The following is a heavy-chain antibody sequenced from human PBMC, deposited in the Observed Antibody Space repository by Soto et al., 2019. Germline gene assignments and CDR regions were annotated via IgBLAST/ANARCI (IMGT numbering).Heavy chain of an antibody. CDR3: ARTWGSSSWYQRVGFDY. J-gene: IGHJ4*02. Sequence: QVQLVQSGAEVKKPGASVKVSCKASGYTFTGYYMHWVRQAPGQGLEWMGWINPNSGGTNYAQKFQGWVTMTRDTSISTAYMELSRLRSDDTAVYYCARTWGSSSWYQRVGFDYWGQGTLVTVSS. V-gene: IGHV1-2*04. D-gene: IGHD6-13*01. CDR1: GYTFTGYY. CDR2: INPNSGGT.